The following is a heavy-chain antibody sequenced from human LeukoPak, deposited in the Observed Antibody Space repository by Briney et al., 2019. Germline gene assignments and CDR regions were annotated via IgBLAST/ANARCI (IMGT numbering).Heavy chain of an antibody. D-gene: IGHD3-3*01. CDR3: ARVLGYYDFWSGYYRFEASDASDI. V-gene: IGHV1-8*01. Sequence: GASVKVSCKASGYTFTSYDINWVRQATGQGLEWMGWMNPNSGNTGYAQKFQGRVTMTRNTSISTAYMELSSLRSEDTAVYYCARVLGYYDFWSGYYRFEASDASDIWGQGTMVTVSS. J-gene: IGHJ3*02. CDR2: MNPNSGNT. CDR1: GYTFTSYD.